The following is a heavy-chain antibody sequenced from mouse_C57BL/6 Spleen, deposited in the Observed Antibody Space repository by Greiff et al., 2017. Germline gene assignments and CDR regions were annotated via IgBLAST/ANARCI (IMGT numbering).Heavy chain of an antibody. CDR1: GYTFTSYW. V-gene: IGHV1-69*01. Sequence: VKLQQPGAELVMPGASVKLSCKASGYTFTSYWMHWVKQRPGQGLEWIGEIDPSDSYTNYNQKFKGKSTLTVDKSSSTAYMQLSSLTSEDSAVYYCARSGNWAFYAMDYWGQGTSVTVSS. CDR3: ARSGNWAFYAMDY. J-gene: IGHJ4*01. D-gene: IGHD4-1*01. CDR2: IDPSDSYT.